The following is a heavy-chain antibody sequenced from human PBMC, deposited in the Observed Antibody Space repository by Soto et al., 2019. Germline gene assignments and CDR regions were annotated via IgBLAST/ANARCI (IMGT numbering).Heavy chain of an antibody. D-gene: IGHD4-17*01. CDR2: IYYRGDT. V-gene: IGHV4-39*01. CDR3: VKHGRKYGDPYWYFDL. J-gene: IGHJ2*01. CDR1: GGSISSSSYY. Sequence: QLHLQESGPGLVKPSETLSLTCTVSGGSISSSSYYWGWIRQPPGKGLEWIGSIYYRGDTYYNPSLKSRVTISVDTSKNQFSLKLSSVTAADTAVYYCVKHGRKYGDPYWYFDLWGRGTLVTVSS.